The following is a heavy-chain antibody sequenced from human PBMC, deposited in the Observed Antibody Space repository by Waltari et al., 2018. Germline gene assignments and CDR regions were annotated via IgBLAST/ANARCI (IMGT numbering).Heavy chain of an antibody. CDR1: GYTFTDYY. D-gene: IGHD3-10*01. J-gene: IGHJ3*02. CDR2: VELEDGET. Sequence: EVQLVQSGAEVKKPGATVKISCKASGYTFTDYYMHWVQQAPGKGLEWMGRVELEDGETIYAEKFQGRVTITADTSTDTAYMELSSLRSEDTAVYYCATGAMVRGLDAFDIWGQGTMVTVSS. V-gene: IGHV1-69-2*01. CDR3: ATGAMVRGLDAFDI.